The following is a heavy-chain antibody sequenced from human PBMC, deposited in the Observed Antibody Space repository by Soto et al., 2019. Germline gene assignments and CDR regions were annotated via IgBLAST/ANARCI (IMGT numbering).Heavy chain of an antibody. V-gene: IGHV3-66*01. CDR2: IYSGGST. D-gene: IGHD3-3*01. CDR3: ARAGYDFSEGDAFDI. Sequence: GGSLRLSCAASGFTVSSNYMSWVRQAPGKGLEWVSVIYSGGSTYYADSVKGRFTISRDNAKNTLYLHMNSLRAEDTAVYYCARAGYDFSEGDAFDIWGQGTMVTVSS. CDR1: GFTVSSNY. J-gene: IGHJ3*02.